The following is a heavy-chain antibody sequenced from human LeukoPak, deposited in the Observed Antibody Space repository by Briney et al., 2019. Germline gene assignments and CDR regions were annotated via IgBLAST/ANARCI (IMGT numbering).Heavy chain of an antibody. CDR1: GGSISSSSYY. CDR3: ARGVGATTVDI. Sequence: SETLSLTCTVSGGSISSSSYYWGWIRQPPGKGLEWIGYIYYSGSTNYNPSLKSRVTISVDTSKNQFSLKLSSVTAADTAVYYCARGVGATTVDIWGQGTMVTVSS. D-gene: IGHD1-26*01. CDR2: IYYSGST. J-gene: IGHJ3*02. V-gene: IGHV4-61*05.